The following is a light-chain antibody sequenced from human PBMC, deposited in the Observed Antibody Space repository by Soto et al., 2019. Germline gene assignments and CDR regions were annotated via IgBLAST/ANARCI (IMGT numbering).Light chain of an antibody. V-gene: IGKV3-15*01. Sequence: EIFMTQSPATLSVSPGERATLSCRASQSVSSSLAWYQQKPGQAPRLLIYAASTRVTGIPARFTGSGFGTEFTLTISSLQSEDFAVYHCQQYNDWLRTFGQGTKVDI. J-gene: IGKJ1*01. CDR1: QSVSSS. CDR3: QQYNDWLRT. CDR2: AAS.